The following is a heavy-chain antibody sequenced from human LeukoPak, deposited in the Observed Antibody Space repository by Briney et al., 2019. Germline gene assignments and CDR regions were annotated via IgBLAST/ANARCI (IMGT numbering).Heavy chain of an antibody. V-gene: IGHV3-23*01. CDR3: AKDCRAVADTNWFDP. Sequence: GGSLRLSSAASGFTFSSYAMSWVRQAPGKGLEWVSAISGSGGSTYYADSVKGRFTISRDNSKNTLYLQMNSLRAEDTAVYYCAKDCRAVADTNWFDPWGQGTLVTVSS. J-gene: IGHJ5*02. D-gene: IGHD6-19*01. CDR2: ISGSGGST. CDR1: GFTFSSYA.